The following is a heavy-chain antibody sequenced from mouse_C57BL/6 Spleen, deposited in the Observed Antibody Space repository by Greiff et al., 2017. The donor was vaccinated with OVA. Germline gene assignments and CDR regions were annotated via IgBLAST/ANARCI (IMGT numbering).Heavy chain of an antibody. V-gene: IGHV1-81*01. Sequence: QVQLKASGAELARPGASVKLSCKASGYTFTSYGISWVKQRTGQGLEWIGEIYPRSGNTYYNEKFKGKATLTADKSSSTAYMELRSLASEDSAVYFCGFYGNYPYYAMDYWGQGTSVTVSS. D-gene: IGHD2-1*01. CDR3: GFYGNYPYYAMDY. J-gene: IGHJ4*01. CDR1: GYTFTSYG. CDR2: IYPRSGNT.